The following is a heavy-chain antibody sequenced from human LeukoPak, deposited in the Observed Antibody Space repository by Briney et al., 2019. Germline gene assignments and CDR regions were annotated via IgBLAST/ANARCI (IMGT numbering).Heavy chain of an antibody. CDR2: ISHSGTT. D-gene: IGHD3-16*01. V-gene: IGHV4-38-2*02. Sequence: SETLSLTCAVSGYSITSGFSWGWIRQPPGKGLEWIGTISHSGTTDYKSTLESRLTMPMDTSKNLFSLRLTSVTAADTAVYYCAREGAVPGIDPWGQGTLVTVSS. CDR3: AREGAVPGIDP. CDR1: GYSITSGFS. J-gene: IGHJ5*02.